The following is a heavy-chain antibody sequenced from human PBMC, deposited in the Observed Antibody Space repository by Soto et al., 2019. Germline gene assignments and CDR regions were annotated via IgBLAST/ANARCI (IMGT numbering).Heavy chain of an antibody. CDR1: GFTFADSA. CDR2: IIVDSGNT. CDR3: ATANNTSPFDY. J-gene: IGHJ4*02. D-gene: IGHD1-26*01. V-gene: IGHV1-58*01. Sequence: QVQLVQSGPEVKKPGTSVKVSCKASGFTFADSAVQWVRQARGQSLEWIGRIIVDSGNTKYAEKFTERVSMSSDMSTSTAFMELRSLSSDDTAVYYCATANNTSPFDYWGLGTLVTVSS.